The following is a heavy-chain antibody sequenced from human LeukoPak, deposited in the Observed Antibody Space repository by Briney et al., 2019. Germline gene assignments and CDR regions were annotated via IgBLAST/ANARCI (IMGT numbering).Heavy chain of an antibody. CDR3: ARHTPPSGWPYYFDY. D-gene: IGHD6-19*01. V-gene: IGHV4-34*01. Sequence: SETLSLTCAVYGGSFSGYYWSWIRQPPGKGLEWIGEINHSGSTNYNPSLKSRVTISVDTSKNQFSLKLSSVTAADTAVYYCARHTPPSGWPYYFDYWGQGTLVTVSS. CDR1: GGSFSGYY. CDR2: INHSGST. J-gene: IGHJ4*02.